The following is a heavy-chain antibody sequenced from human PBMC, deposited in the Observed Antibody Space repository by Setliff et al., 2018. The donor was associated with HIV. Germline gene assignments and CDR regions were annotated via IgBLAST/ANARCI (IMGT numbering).Heavy chain of an antibody. CDR2: IYYSGIT. CDR3: ARVSPLTHYYYMDM. Sequence: KSSETLSLTCTVSGGSVGSGSYYWSWIRQSPGKGLEWIGYIYYSGITTYNPSLKSRVTISVDASKNQFSLRLSSVTAADTAVYYCARVSPLTHYYYMDMWGKGTTVTV. J-gene: IGHJ6*03. CDR1: GGSVGSGSYY. D-gene: IGHD7-27*01. V-gene: IGHV4-61*01.